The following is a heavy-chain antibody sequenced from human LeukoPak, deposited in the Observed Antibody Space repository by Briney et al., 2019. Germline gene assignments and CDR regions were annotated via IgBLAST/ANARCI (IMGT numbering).Heavy chain of an antibody. D-gene: IGHD3-3*01. J-gene: IGHJ5*02. V-gene: IGHV4-4*09. CDR1: GGSISSYY. Sequence: SETLSLTCTVSGGSISSYYWSWIRQPPGKGLEWIGYIYTSGSTNYNPSLKSRVTISVDTSKNQFSLRLSSVTAADTAVYYCARGDFWSGNPFDPWGQGTLVTVSS. CDR3: ARGDFWSGNPFDP. CDR2: IYTSGST.